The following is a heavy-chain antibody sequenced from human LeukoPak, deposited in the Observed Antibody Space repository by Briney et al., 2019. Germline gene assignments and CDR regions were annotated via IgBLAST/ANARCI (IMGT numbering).Heavy chain of an antibody. CDR2: ISFDGTNK. D-gene: IGHD3-9*01. Sequence: GGSLRLSCAASGFTFSSYGMHWVRQAPGKGLEWVAVISFDGTNKFYADSVKGRFTISRDNSKNTLYLQMGSLRAEDMAVYYCARVRRDILTGYYDCWGQGTLVTVSS. CDR1: GFTFSSYG. J-gene: IGHJ4*02. V-gene: IGHV3-30*03. CDR3: ARVRRDILTGYYDC.